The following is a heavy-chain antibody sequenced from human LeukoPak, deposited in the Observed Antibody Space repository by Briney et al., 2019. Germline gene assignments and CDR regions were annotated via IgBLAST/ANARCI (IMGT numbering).Heavy chain of an antibody. D-gene: IGHD6-13*01. CDR1: GGSISSYY. CDR2: IHSTGST. V-gene: IGHV4-4*07. CDR3: ARQIASAGTAGFDF. J-gene: IGHJ4*02. Sequence: SETLSLTCTVSGGSISSYYWSWIRQPAGKGLEWIGRIHSTGSTNYNPSLKSRVTMSVDTSKNQFSLRLRSVTAADTAVYYCARQIASAGTAGFDFWGQGALVTVSS.